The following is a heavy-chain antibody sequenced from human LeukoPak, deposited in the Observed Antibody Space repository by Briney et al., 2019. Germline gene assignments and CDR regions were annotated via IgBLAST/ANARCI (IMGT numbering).Heavy chain of an antibody. Sequence: GGSLRLSCATSGFTLSLAWMHWVRQAPGKGLGWVSRIKYDGSYTNYADSVKGRFTISRDNARDTLSLHMISLRAEDTAVYFCVRDGDAYNFDFWGQGVLSPSPQ. CDR3: VRDGDAYNFDF. CDR1: GFTLSLAW. J-gene: IGHJ4*02. CDR2: IKYDGSYT. V-gene: IGHV3-74*01. D-gene: IGHD5-24*01.